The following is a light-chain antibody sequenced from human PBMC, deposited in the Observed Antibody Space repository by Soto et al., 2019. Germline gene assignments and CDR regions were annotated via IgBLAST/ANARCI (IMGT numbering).Light chain of an antibody. CDR3: QQVNSYPIT. J-gene: IGKJ5*01. Sequence: DIQLTQSPSFLSASLGDRVTITYRASQGISSYLAWYQQKPGNVPKLLIYSASTLQSGVPSRFSGSGFGTHFTLTISSLQPEDFATYYCQQVNSYPITFGQGTRLDI. CDR2: SAS. CDR1: QGISSY. V-gene: IGKV1-9*01.